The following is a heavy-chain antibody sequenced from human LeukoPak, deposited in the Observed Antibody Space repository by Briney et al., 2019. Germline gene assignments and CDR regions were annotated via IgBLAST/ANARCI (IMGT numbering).Heavy chain of an antibody. CDR3: ARHEGHCTGGNCYSHGFDI. CDR2: VFYSGST. J-gene: IGHJ3*02. Sequence: KPSETLSLTCTVSGGSISRYYWSWIRRPPGKGLEWIGYVFYSGSTKYNPSLKSRVTISLDTSKKQFSLNLSSVTATDTAVYFCARHEGHCTGGNCYSHGFDIWGQGTMVTVSS. CDR1: GGSISRYY. V-gene: IGHV4-59*08. D-gene: IGHD2-15*01.